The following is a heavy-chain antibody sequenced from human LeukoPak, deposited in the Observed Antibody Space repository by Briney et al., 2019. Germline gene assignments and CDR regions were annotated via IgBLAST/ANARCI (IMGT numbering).Heavy chain of an antibody. CDR3: ARGYNGYKMAFDI. V-gene: IGHV4-59*01. CDR1: GGSISSYY. D-gene: IGHD5-24*01. J-gene: IGHJ3*02. CDR2: IYYSGST. Sequence: TSETLSLTCTVSGGSISSYYWSWIRQPPGKGLEWIGYIYYSGSTNYNPSLKSRVTISVDTSKNQFSLKLSSVTAADTAVYYCARGYNGYKMAFDIWGQGTMVTVSS.